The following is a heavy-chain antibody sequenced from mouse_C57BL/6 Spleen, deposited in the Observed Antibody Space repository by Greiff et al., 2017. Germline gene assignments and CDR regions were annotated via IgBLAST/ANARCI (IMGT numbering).Heavy chain of an antibody. D-gene: IGHD3-3*01. Sequence: QVQLQQPGAELVMPGASVKLSCKASGYTFTSYWMHWVKQRPGQGLEWIGEIDPSDSYTNYNQKFKGKSTLTVDKSSSTAYMQLSSLTSEVSAVYYCAGGLAWFAYWGQWTLVTVSA. CDR3: AGGLAWFAY. CDR1: GYTFTSYW. J-gene: IGHJ3*01. V-gene: IGHV1-69*01. CDR2: IDPSDSYT.